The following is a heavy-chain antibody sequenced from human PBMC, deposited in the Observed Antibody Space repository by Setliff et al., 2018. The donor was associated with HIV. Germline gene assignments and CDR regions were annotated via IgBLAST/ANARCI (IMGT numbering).Heavy chain of an antibody. J-gene: IGHJ5*01. CDR3: ARTDYDSGKSVLDS. V-gene: IGHV1-69*10. CDR1: GGTFSSYV. Sequence: ASVKVSCKASGGTFSSYVISWVRQAPGQGPEWMGGIIPMYGVTNYAQKFQGRVTITRDTSATIAYMELSSLTSEDTALYFCARTDYDSGKSVLDSWGQGTLVTVSS. CDR2: IIPMYGVT. D-gene: IGHD3-10*01.